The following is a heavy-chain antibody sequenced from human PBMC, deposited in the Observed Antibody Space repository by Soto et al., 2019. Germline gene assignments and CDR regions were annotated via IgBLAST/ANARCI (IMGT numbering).Heavy chain of an antibody. J-gene: IGHJ6*02. Sequence: VASVKVSCKASGFTFTSSAVQWVRQARGQRLEWIGWIVVGSGNTNYAQKFQERVTITRDMSTSTAYMELSSLRSEDTAVYYCATDLPYTGVPRYYYGMDVWGQGTTVTVSS. D-gene: IGHD3-10*02. CDR1: GFTFTSSA. CDR2: IVVGSGNT. CDR3: ATDLPYTGVPRYYYGMDV. V-gene: IGHV1-58*01.